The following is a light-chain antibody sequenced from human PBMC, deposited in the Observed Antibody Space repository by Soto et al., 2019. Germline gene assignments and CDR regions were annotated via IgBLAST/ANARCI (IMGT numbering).Light chain of an antibody. CDR2: GNS. Sequence: QSVLTQPPSVSGAPGQRVTISCTGISSNIGAGYDVHWYQQLPGTAPKLLIYGNSNRPSGVPDRFSGSKSGTSASLAITGLQAEDEADYYCQSSDSSLSGWVFGGGTKLTVL. CDR3: QSSDSSLSGWV. J-gene: IGLJ3*02. V-gene: IGLV1-40*01. CDR1: SSNIGAGYD.